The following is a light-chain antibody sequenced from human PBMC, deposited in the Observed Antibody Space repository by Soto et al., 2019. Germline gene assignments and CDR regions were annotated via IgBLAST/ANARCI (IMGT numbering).Light chain of an antibody. V-gene: IGKV3-20*01. J-gene: IGKJ1*01. CDR1: QSVSSSY. Sequence: ETVLTQSPGTLSLSPGERATLSCRASQSVSSSYLAWYQQNPGQAPRLLIYGASSRATGIPDRFSGSGSGTDFTLIISRLEPEDFAVYYCQQYGSSPRTFGQGTKVDIK. CDR2: GAS. CDR3: QQYGSSPRT.